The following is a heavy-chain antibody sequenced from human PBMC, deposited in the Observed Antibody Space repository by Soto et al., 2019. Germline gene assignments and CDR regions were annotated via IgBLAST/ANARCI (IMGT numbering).Heavy chain of an antibody. CDR1: GFTFSTYH. CDR2: IHSGGSRI. D-gene: IGHD4-17*01. CDR3: ARDGSTVTTNYHYAMDV. V-gene: IGHV3-48*03. J-gene: IGHJ6*02. Sequence: EVQLVESGGGLVQPGGSLILSCAASGFTFSTYHMNWVRQAPGKGLEWVSYIHSGGSRIYYADSVKRRFTISRDNAKNSLYLQMNSLRADDTAVYYCARDGSTVTTNYHYAMDVWRQGATVNVSS.